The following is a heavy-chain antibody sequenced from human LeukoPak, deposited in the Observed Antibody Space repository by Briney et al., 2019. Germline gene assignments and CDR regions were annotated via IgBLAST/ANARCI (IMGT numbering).Heavy chain of an antibody. V-gene: IGHV4-59*12. CDR3: ARDRDGYNGGYYFDY. CDR2: IYYSGST. D-gene: IGHD5-24*01. Sequence: PSETLSLTCTVSGGSISTYYWSWIRQPPGKGLEWIGYIYYSGSTNYNPSLKSRVTMSVDTSKNQFSLKLSSVTAADTAVYYCARDRDGYNGGYYFDYWGQGTLVTVSS. CDR1: GGSISTYY. J-gene: IGHJ4*02.